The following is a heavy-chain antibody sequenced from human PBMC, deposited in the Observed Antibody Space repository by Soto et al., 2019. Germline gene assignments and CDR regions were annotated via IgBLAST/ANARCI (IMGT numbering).Heavy chain of an antibody. CDR2: ISTSGSTI. CDR1: GFTFSDYY. J-gene: IGHJ4*02. CDR3: ARVSPPPDY. V-gene: IGHV3-11*01. Sequence: QVQLVESGGGLVKPGGSLRLSCAASGFTFSDYYMSRIRQAPGKGRDWVSYISTSGSTINYADSVKGRFTISRDNAKNSLYLQMNSLRAEDTAVYSGARVSPPPDYWGQGTLVTVSS.